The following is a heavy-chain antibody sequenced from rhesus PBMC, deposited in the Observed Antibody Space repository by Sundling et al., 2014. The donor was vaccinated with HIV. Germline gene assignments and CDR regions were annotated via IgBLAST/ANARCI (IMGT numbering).Heavy chain of an antibody. CDR2: IYGSSVST. D-gene: IGHD3-28*01. Sequence: QVQLQESGPGLVKPSETLSLTCGVSGYSITSGYYWAWIRQPPGKGLEWIGNIYGSSVSTNYNPSLKSRVTISKDTSKNQFSLNLSSVTASDTAVYYCARGRKYYSGDYFFDYWGQGVLVTVSS. CDR1: GYSITSGYY. CDR3: ARGRKYYSGDYFFDY. V-gene: IGHV4-127*01. J-gene: IGHJ4*01.